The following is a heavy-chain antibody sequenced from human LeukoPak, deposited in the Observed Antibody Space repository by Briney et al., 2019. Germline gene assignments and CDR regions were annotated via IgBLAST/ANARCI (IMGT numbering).Heavy chain of an antibody. Sequence: GRSLRLSCAASGFTFDDYAMHWVRQAPGKGLEWVSGISWNSGSIGYVDSVKGRFTISRDNAKNSLYLQMNSLRAEDTALYYCAKAQYSSGWWGPDYFDYWGQGTLVTVSS. J-gene: IGHJ4*02. CDR1: GFTFDDYA. CDR3: AKAQYSSGWWGPDYFDY. V-gene: IGHV3-9*01. CDR2: ISWNSGSI. D-gene: IGHD6-19*01.